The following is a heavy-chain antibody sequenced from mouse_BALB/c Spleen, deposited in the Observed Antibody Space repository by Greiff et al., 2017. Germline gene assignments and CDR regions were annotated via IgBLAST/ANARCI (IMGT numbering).Heavy chain of an antibody. J-gene: IGHJ3*01. D-gene: IGHD2-4*01. CDR2: INPGSGGT. CDR3: ARYDYDRAWFAY. Sequence: VQLQQSGAELVRPGTSVKVSCKASGYAFTNYLIEWVKQRPGQGLEWIGVINPGSGGTNYNEKFKGKATLTADKSSSTAYMQLSSLTSDDSAVYFCARYDYDRAWFAYWGQGTLVTVSA. V-gene: IGHV1-54*01. CDR1: GYAFTNYL.